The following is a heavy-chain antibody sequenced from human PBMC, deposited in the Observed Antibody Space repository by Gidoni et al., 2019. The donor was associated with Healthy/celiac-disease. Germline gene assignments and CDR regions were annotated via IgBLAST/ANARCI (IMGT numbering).Heavy chain of an antibody. D-gene: IGHD6-19*01. J-gene: IGHJ3*02. CDR3: ARESAVAASRGAFDI. Sequence: QLHLQESGPGLVKPSETLSLTCTVSGGSISSSSYYWGWIRQPPGKGLEWIGSIYYSGSTYYNPSLKSRVTISVDTSKNQFSLKLSSVTAADTAVDYCARESAVAASRGAFDIWGQGTMVTVSS. CDR1: GGSISSSSYY. V-gene: IGHV4-39*07. CDR2: IYYSGST.